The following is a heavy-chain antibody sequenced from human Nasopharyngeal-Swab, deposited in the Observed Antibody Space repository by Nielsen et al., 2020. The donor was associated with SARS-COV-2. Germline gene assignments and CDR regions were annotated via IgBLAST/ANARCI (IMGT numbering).Heavy chain of an antibody. CDR1: GGSISSSSYY. V-gene: IGHV4-39*01. CDR3: ARQSVRSIVVVVAVKGYYYMDV. Sequence: SETLSLSCTVSGGSISSSSYYWGWIRQPPGNGLEWIGSIYYSGSTYYNPSLKSRVTISVDTSKNQFSLKLSSVTAADTAVYYCARQSVRSIVVVVAVKGYYYMDVWGKGTTVTVSS. CDR2: IYYSGST. D-gene: IGHD2-15*01. J-gene: IGHJ6*03.